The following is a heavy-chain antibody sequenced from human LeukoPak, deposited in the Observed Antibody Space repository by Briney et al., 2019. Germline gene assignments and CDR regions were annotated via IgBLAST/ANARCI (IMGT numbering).Heavy chain of an antibody. CDR2: IYTSGST. J-gene: IGHJ6*03. D-gene: IGHD2-2*01. V-gene: IGHV4-4*07. CDR3: ARAEDCSSTSCYGLYYYYYMDV. CDR1: GGSISSYY. Sequence: SETLSLTCTVSGGSISSYYWSWIRQPAGKGLEWLGRIYTSGSTNYNPSLKSRVTMSVDTSKNQFSLKLSSVTAADTAVYYCARAEDCSSTSCYGLYYYYYMDVWGKGTTVTVSS.